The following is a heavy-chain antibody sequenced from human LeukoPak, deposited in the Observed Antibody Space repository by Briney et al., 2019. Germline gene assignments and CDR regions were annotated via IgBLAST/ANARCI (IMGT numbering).Heavy chain of an antibody. Sequence: GGSLRLSCVASGFTFSDYYMSWVRQAPGKGLEWVANIKQDGSEKYYVDSVKGRFTISRDNAKNSLYLQMHSLRAEDTAVYYCARVSSITMIAVVISPNYFDYWGQGTLVTVSS. CDR1: GFTFSDYY. CDR3: ARVSSITMIAVVISPNYFDY. CDR2: IKQDGSEK. V-gene: IGHV3-7*01. D-gene: IGHD3-22*01. J-gene: IGHJ4*02.